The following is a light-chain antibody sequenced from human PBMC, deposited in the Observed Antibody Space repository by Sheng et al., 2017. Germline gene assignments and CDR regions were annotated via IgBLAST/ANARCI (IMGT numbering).Light chain of an antibody. CDR3: QQALFT. CDR1: QGISSY. CDR2: AAS. J-gene: IGKJ3*01. V-gene: IGKV1-9*01. Sequence: DIQLTQSPSFLSASVGDRVTITCRASQGISSYLAWYQQKPGKAPKLLIYAASTLQSGVPSRFSGSGSGTEFTLTISSLQPEDFATYYCQQALFTFGPGTKVDIK.